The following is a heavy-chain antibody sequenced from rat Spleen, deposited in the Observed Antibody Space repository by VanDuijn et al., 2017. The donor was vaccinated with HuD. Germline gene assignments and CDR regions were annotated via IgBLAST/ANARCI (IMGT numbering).Heavy chain of an antibody. D-gene: IGHD1-12*02. CDR3: TTVRWGDY. J-gene: IGHJ2*01. CDR2: VSPSGGST. CDR1: GFTFSSYW. V-gene: IGHV5-58*01. Sequence: EVQLVETGGGLVQPGRSLKLSCVASGFTFSSYWMYWIRQAPGKGLEWVASVSPSGGSTYYRDSVKGRFTISRDNAKSTLYLQMDSLRSEDTATYYCTTVRWGDYWGQGVMVTVSS.